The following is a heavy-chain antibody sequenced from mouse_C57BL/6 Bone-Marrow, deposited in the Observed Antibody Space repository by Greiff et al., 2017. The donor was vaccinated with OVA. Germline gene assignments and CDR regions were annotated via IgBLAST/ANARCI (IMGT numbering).Heavy chain of an antibody. J-gene: IGHJ2*01. CDR2: IDPSDSYT. CDR1: GYTFTSYW. D-gene: IGHD1-2*01. Sequence: VQLQQSGAELVRPGTSVKLSCKASGYTFTSYWMHWVKQRPGQGLEWIGVIDPSDSYTTYNQKFKGKATLTVDTSSSTAYMQLSSLTSEDSAVYYCARSGWLGGQGTTLTVSS. V-gene: IGHV1-59*01. CDR3: ARSGWL.